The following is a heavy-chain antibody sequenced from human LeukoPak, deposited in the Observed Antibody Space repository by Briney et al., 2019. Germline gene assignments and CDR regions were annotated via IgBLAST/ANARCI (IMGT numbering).Heavy chain of an antibody. CDR3: ARASIPYSGSYYDY. CDR2: IWYDGSNK. V-gene: IGHV3-33*01. D-gene: IGHD1-26*01. J-gene: IGHJ4*02. CDR1: GFTFSSYG. Sequence: GGSLRLSCAASGFTFSSYGMHWIRQAPGKGLEWVAVIWYDGSNKYYADSVKGRFTISRDNAKNSLYLQMNSLRAEDTAVYYCARASIPYSGSYYDYWGQGTLVTVSS.